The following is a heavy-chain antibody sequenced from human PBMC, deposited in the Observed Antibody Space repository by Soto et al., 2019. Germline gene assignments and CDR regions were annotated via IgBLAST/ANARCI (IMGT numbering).Heavy chain of an antibody. Sequence: GGSLRLSCAASGFTLSRHTMNWVRQAPGKGLEWVSFIGSRTSDIYYADSVNGRFTITRDNAKNSLYLDLTRLRAEDSAVYYCVRLDCSGTSCYFYGLDVWGQGTTVTVSS. V-gene: IGHV3-21*01. D-gene: IGHD2-2*01. CDR3: VRLDCSGTSCYFYGLDV. CDR2: IGSRTSDI. J-gene: IGHJ6*02. CDR1: GFTLSRHT.